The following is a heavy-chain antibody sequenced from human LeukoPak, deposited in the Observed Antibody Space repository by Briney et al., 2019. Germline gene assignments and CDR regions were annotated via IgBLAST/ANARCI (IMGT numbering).Heavy chain of an antibody. CDR1: GFTFSSYS. V-gene: IGHV3-48*01. Sequence: PGGSLRLSCAASGFTFSSYSMNWVRQAPGKGLEWVSYISSSSSTIYYADSVKGRFTISRDNAKNSLYLQMNSLRAEDTAVYYCARERAYSFGKGGFDYWGQGTLVTVSS. CDR2: ISSSSSTI. J-gene: IGHJ4*02. CDR3: ARERAYSFGKGGFDY. D-gene: IGHD5-18*01.